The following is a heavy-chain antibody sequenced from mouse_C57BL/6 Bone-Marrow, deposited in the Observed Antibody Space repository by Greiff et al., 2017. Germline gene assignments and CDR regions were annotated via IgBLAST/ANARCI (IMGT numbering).Heavy chain of an antibody. J-gene: IGHJ4*01. CDR3: ARRIGWLLHYAMDY. Sequence: EVQLQQSGPELVKPGASVKISCKASGYTFTDYYMNWVKQSHGKSLEWIGAINPNNGGTSYNQKFKGKATLTVDKSSSTAYMELRSLTSEDSAVYYCARRIGWLLHYAMDYGGQGTSVTVSS. CDR2: INPNNGGT. CDR1: GYTFTDYY. V-gene: IGHV1-26*01. D-gene: IGHD2-3*01.